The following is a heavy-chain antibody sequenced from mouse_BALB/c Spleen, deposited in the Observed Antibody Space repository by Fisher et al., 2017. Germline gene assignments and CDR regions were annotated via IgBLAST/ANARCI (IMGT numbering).Heavy chain of an antibody. V-gene: IGHV1S14*01. Sequence: KFKGKATLTVDTSSSTAYVDLSSLTSEDSAVYYCARGGTMIPMDYWGQGTSVTVSS. CDR3: ARGGTMIPMDY. D-gene: IGHD2-4*01. J-gene: IGHJ4*01.